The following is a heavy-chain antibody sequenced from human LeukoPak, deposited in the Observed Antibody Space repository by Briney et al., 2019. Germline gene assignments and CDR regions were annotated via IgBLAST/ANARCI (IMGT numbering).Heavy chain of an antibody. D-gene: IGHD3-22*01. V-gene: IGHV3-30*02. CDR2: IRYDGSNK. Sequence: GGSLRLSCAASGFTFSSYGMHWVRQVPGKGLEWVAFIRYDGSNKYYADSVKGRFTISRDNAKNSLYLQMNSLRAEDTAVYYCARERYYYDSSGYSFDYWGQGTLVTVSS. CDR1: GFTFSSYG. J-gene: IGHJ4*02. CDR3: ARERYYYDSSGYSFDY.